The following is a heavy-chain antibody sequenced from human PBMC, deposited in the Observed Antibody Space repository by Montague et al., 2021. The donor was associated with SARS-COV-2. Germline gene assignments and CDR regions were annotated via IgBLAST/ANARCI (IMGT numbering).Heavy chain of an antibody. J-gene: IGHJ4*02. Sequence: SETLSLTCTVSGGSISSYYWSWIRQPPGRALEWIGYIYYSGSTNYNPSLKSRVTISVDTSKNQFSLKLSSVTAADTAVYYCARGIEGYTSSWYLDYWGQGTLVTVSS. CDR2: IYYSGST. D-gene: IGHD6-13*01. CDR1: GGSISSYY. CDR3: ARGIEGYTSSWYLDY. V-gene: IGHV4-59*08.